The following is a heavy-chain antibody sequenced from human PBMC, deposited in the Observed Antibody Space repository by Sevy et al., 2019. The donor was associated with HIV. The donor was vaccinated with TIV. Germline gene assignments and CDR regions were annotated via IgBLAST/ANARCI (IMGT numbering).Heavy chain of an antibody. D-gene: IGHD2-8*02. CDR3: ARDHGGVQDWYFDL. Sequence: GGSLRLSCAASGFTVSNNYMSWVRQAPGKGLEWVSVIYTGGGTYYVDSVKGRFTISRDDSKNTLYLQMNSLRAEDTAVYYCARDHGGVQDWYFDLWGRCTLVTVSS. V-gene: IGHV3-53*01. J-gene: IGHJ2*01. CDR1: GFTVSNNY. CDR2: IYTGGGT.